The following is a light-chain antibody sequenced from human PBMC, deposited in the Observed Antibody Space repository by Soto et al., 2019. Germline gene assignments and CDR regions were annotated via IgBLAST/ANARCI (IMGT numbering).Light chain of an antibody. CDR3: TQYGFSPIS. J-gene: IGKJ5*01. V-gene: IGKV3-20*01. CDR1: QTVTNDY. CDR2: DAS. Sequence: EVVLTQSPGTLSLSPGERVTLSCRASQTVTNDYLAWYQQKDGQAPRLLIYDASTRATGVPDRFSGSGSGPEYTLTITRLEPEDFAVYSCTQYGFSPISFGKETRLELK.